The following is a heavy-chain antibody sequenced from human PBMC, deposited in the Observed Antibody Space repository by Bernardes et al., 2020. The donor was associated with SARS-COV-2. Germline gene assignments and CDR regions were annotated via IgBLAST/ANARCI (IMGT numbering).Heavy chain of an antibody. CDR3: ARRGCSSTSCYNDY. D-gene: IGHD2-2*02. V-gene: IGHV1-18*01. CDR2: ISAYNGNT. CDR1: GYTFTSYG. J-gene: IGHJ4*02. Sequence: ASVKVSCKASGYTFTSYGISWVRQAPGQGLEWMGWISAYNGNTNYAQKLQGRVTMTTDTSTSSAYMELRSLRSDDTAVYYCARRGCSSTSCYNDYWGQGTLVTVSS.